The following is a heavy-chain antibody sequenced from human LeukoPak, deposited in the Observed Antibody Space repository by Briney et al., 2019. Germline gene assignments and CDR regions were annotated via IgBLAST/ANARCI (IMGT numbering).Heavy chain of an antibody. CDR2: INHSGST. J-gene: IGHJ4*02. CDR1: GFTFSSYW. D-gene: IGHD5-18*01. CDR3: AGSKWIQLWTFDY. Sequence: GSLRLSCAASGFTFSSYWMSWIRQPPGKGLEWIGEINHSGSTNYNPSLKSRVTISVDTSKNQFSLKLSSVTAADTAVYYCAGSKWIQLWTFDYWGQGTLVTVSS. V-gene: IGHV4-34*08.